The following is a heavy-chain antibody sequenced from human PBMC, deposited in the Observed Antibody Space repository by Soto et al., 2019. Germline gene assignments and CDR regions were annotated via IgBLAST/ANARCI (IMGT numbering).Heavy chain of an antibody. V-gene: IGHV3-30-3*01. J-gene: IGHJ4*02. Sequence: GGSLRLSCVGSGFTFSSFAMHWVRQAPGKGLEWVAFISHDGSKKFYADSVKGRFTISRDNSRTTLYLEMNSLRPEDRAVYYCARGPYYYTSSGLGLEDYWGRGTLVTVSS. CDR2: ISHDGSKK. D-gene: IGHD3-22*01. CDR3: ARGPYYYTSSGLGLEDY. CDR1: GFTFSSFA.